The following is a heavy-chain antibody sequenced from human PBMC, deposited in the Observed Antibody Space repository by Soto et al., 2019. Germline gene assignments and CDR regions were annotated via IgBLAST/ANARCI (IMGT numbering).Heavy chain of an antibody. CDR3: ARLGGSIVVVVAATPFDY. Sequence: PGESLKISCKGSGYSFTSYWIGWVRQMPGKGLEWMGIIYPGDSDTRYSPSFQGQDTISADKSISTAYLQWSSLKASDTAMYYCARLGGSIVVVVAATPFDYWGQGTLVTVSS. CDR2: IYPGDSDT. J-gene: IGHJ4*02. CDR1: GYSFTSYW. D-gene: IGHD2-15*01. V-gene: IGHV5-51*01.